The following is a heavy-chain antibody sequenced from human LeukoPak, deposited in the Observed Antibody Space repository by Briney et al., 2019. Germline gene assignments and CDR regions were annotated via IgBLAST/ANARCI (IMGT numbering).Heavy chain of an antibody. Sequence: GGSLRLSCAASGFTFSSYSMNWVRQAPGKGLEWVSSIDSSGSYIYHADSVKGRFTISRDNAKNSLYLQMSSLRAEDTAVYYCAREVSGTTCSFDYWGQGTQVTVSS. CDR2: IDSSGSYI. CDR1: GFTFSSYS. CDR3: AREVSGTTCSFDY. V-gene: IGHV3-21*01. J-gene: IGHJ4*02. D-gene: IGHD2-2*01.